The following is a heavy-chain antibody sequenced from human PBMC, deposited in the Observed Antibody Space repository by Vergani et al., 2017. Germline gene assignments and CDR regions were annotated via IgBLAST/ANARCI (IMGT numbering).Heavy chain of an antibody. Sequence: QVQLQESGPGLVKPSETLSLTCAVSGFSIDNGYYWDWIRQPPGKGLEWIGSIYRTGRTHFNPSLKSRVTISVDTSNNHFSLRLNSLTAADTAVYYCARRSGIVYDIFSGTQYFFDFWGQGTLVTVSS. V-gene: IGHV4-38-2*01. D-gene: IGHD3-9*01. J-gene: IGHJ4*02. CDR2: IYRTGRT. CDR1: GFSIDNGYY. CDR3: ARRSGIVYDIFSGTQYFFDF.